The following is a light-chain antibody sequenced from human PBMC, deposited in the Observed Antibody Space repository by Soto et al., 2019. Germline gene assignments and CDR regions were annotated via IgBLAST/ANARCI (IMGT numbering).Light chain of an antibody. CDR3: QQSYISPRT. CDR2: DVS. CDR1: QSISTY. V-gene: IGKV1-39*01. Sequence: DIQMTQSPSSLSASVGDRVTITCRASQSISTYLNWYQQKSGNAPKLLIHDVSTLQTGVPSRFSGSGSGTDFTLTISSLQPEDFATYYCQQSYISPRTFGQGTKVDIK. J-gene: IGKJ1*01.